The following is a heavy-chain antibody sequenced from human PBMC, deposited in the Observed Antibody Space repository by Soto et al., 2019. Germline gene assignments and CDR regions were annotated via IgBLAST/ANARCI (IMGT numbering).Heavy chain of an antibody. V-gene: IGHV3-48*02. CDR2: ISTDLRAL. Sequence: EVKLAESGGDLVQPGGSLRLSCAASGFTISTYHLNWVRQAPGKGLEWVSYISTDLRALYYADSVRGRFTISRDNAKNSLYLQMTSLRDEDTGVYYCTRDGRRGYDMDVRGQGTTVTVSS. CDR1: GFTISTYH. J-gene: IGHJ6*02. D-gene: IGHD1-26*01. CDR3: TRDGRRGYDMDV.